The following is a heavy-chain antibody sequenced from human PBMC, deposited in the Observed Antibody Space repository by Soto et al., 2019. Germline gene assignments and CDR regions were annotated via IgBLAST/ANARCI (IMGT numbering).Heavy chain of an antibody. D-gene: IGHD6-13*01. CDR2: IDPSDSYT. Sequence: SGESLKISCKGSGYSFTSYWISWVRQMPGKGLEWMGRIDPSDSYTNYSPSFQGHVTISADKSISTAYLQWSSLKASDTAMYYCASTVQYSSSWYAKDGMDVWGQGTTVTVSS. CDR3: ASTVQYSSSWYAKDGMDV. CDR1: GYSFTSYW. V-gene: IGHV5-10-1*01. J-gene: IGHJ6*02.